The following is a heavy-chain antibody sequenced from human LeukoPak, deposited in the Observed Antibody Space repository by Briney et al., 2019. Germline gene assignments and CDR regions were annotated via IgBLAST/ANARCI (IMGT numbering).Heavy chain of an antibody. CDR2: IISISSYI. CDR3: ARARNPHSSSWYSDAFDI. D-gene: IGHD6-13*01. CDR1: GFTFSSYS. J-gene: IGHJ3*02. Sequence: GGSLRLSCVASGFTFSSYSMNWVRQAQGKGLGGVSSIISISSYIYYADSVSGRFTISRDNAKNSLYLQMNSLRAEDTAVYYCARARNPHSSSWYSDAFDIWGQGTIVTVSS. V-gene: IGHV3-21*01.